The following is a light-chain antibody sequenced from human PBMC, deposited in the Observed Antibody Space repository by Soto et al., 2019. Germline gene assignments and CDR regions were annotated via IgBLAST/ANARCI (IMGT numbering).Light chain of an antibody. CDR1: SSNIGAGYD. CDR2: GNS. J-gene: IGLJ1*01. V-gene: IGLV1-40*01. Sequence: QSVLTQPPSVSGAPGQRVTISCTGSSSNIGAGYDVHWYQQLPGRAPKVLIYGNSNRPSGVPDRCSGSKSGTSASLAITGLQAEDEADYYCQSYDSSLSSYVFGTGTMLTVL. CDR3: QSYDSSLSSYV.